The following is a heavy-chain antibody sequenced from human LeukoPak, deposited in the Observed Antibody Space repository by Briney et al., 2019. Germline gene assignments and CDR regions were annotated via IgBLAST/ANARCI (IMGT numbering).Heavy chain of an antibody. CDR2: IRTKAKSYTT. Sequence: GGSLRLSCAASGFTFSDHYMDWVRQAPGKGLEWVSRIRTKAKSYTTEYAASVKGRFTISRDDSKNALYLQMNSLKTEDTAVYYCTRGNFWSGFYGMDVWGQGTTVTVSS. CDR3: TRGNFWSGFYGMDV. D-gene: IGHD3-3*01. J-gene: IGHJ6*02. V-gene: IGHV3-72*01. CDR1: GFTFSDHY.